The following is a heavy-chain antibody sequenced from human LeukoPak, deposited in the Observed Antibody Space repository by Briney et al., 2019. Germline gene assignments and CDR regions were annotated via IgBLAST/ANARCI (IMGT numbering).Heavy chain of an antibody. CDR3: ARDDEGDYDGPFGPNFDY. Sequence: SETLSLTCAVYGGSFSGYYWSWIRQPPGKGLEWIGEINHSGSTNYNPSLKSRVTISVDTSKNQFSLKLSSVTAADTAVYYCARDDEGDYDGPFGPNFDYWGQGTLVTVSS. J-gene: IGHJ4*02. D-gene: IGHD3-16*01. V-gene: IGHV4-34*01. CDR2: INHSGST. CDR1: GGSFSGYY.